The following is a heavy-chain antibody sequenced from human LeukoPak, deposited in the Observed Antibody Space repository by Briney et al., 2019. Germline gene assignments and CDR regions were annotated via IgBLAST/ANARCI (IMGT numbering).Heavy chain of an antibody. Sequence: PGGSLRLSCAASGFTFSSYSMNWVRQAPGKGLEWVSSISSSSSYIYYADSVKGRFTISRDNAKNSLYLQMSSLRAEDTAVYYCASALQYQLLSPMDVWGQGTTVTVSS. V-gene: IGHV3-21*01. CDR3: ASALQYQLLSPMDV. CDR1: GFTFSSYS. CDR2: ISSSSSYI. D-gene: IGHD2-2*01. J-gene: IGHJ6*02.